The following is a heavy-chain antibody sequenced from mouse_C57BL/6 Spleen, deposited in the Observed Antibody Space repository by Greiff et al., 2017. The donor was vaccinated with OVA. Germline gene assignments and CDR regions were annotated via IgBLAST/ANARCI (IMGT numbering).Heavy chain of an antibody. D-gene: IGHD2-2*01. CDR3: ARWGMVTPFAY. CDR1: GYTFTSYW. Sequence: QVQLQQPGAELVRPGTSVKLSCKASGYTFTSYWMHWVKQRPGQGLEWIGVIDPSDSYTNYNQKFKGKATLTVDTSSSTAYMQLSSLTSEDSAVYDCARWGMVTPFAYWGQGTLVTVSA. J-gene: IGHJ3*01. V-gene: IGHV1-59*01. CDR2: IDPSDSYT.